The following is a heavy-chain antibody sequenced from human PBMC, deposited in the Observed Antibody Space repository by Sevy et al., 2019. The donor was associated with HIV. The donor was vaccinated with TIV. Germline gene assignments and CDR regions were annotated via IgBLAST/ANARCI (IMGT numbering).Heavy chain of an antibody. D-gene: IGHD1-26*01. CDR2: ISYDGSNK. CDR3: ARDGPIVGATRVPDY. J-gene: IGHJ4*02. CDR1: GFTFSSYA. Sequence: GGSLRLPCAASGFTFSSYAMHWVRQAPGKGLEWVAVISYDGSNKYYADSVKGRFNISRDNSKNTLYLQMNSLRAEDTAVYYCARDGPIVGATRVPDYWGQGTLVTVSS. V-gene: IGHV3-30-3*01.